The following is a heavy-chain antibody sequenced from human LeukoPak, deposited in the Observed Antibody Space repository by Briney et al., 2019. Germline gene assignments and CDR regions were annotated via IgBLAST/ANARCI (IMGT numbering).Heavy chain of an antibody. Sequence: GESLKISCGGSGYNFNTYWMAWVRQMPGKGLEWMGIIYPGGSETRYSPSFQGLVTISADKSIATAYLQWSRLQASDTALYYCARWYYYDSSGHEGGDWGQGTPVTVSS. CDR3: ARWYYYDSSGHEGGD. D-gene: IGHD3-22*01. V-gene: IGHV5-51*01. CDR1: GYNFNTYW. CDR2: IYPGGSET. J-gene: IGHJ4*02.